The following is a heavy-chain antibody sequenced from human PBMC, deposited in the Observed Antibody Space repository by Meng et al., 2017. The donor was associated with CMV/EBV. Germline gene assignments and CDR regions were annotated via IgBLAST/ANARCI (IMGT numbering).Heavy chain of an antibody. V-gene: IGHV3-21*01. D-gene: IGHD6-19*01. J-gene: IGHJ4*02. CDR3: ASRTAVAEFDY. CDR2: ISSSSSYI. Sequence: GESLKISCAASGFTFSSYSMNWVRQAPGKGLEWVSSISSSSSYIYYADSVKGRFTTSRDNAKNSLYLQMNSLRAEDTAVYYCASRTAVAEFDYWGQGTLVTVSS. CDR1: GFTFSSYS.